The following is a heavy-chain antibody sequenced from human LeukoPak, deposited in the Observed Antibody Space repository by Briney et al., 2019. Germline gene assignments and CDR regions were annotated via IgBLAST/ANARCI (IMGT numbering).Heavy chain of an antibody. V-gene: IGHV1-8*01. CDR2: MNPNSGNT. J-gene: IGHJ5*02. D-gene: IGHD1-1*01. CDR3: ARVPAVWWNDPTNWFDP. Sequence: ASVKVSCKASGYTFSSYDINWVRQATGQGLEWMGWMNPNSGNTGYAQKFQGRVTMTRNTSISTAYMELSSLRSEDTAVYYCARVPAVWWNDPTNWFDPWGQGTLVTVSS. CDR1: GYTFSSYD.